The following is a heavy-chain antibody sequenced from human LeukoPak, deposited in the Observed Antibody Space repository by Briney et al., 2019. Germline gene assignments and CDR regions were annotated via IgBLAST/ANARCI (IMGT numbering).Heavy chain of an antibody. CDR1: GGSIGSYY. J-gene: IGHJ4*02. Sequence: PSETLSLTCTVSGGSIGSYYWSWIRQPPGKGLEWIGYIYYSGSTNYNPSLKSRVTISVDTSKNQFSLKLSSVTAADTAVYYCARAENGLSYWGQGTLVTVSS. D-gene: IGHD3-16*01. V-gene: IGHV4-59*01. CDR3: ARAENGLSY. CDR2: IYYSGST.